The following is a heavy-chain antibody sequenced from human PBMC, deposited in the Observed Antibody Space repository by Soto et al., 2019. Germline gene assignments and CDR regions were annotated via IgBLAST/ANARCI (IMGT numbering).Heavy chain of an antibody. CDR1: GGSVSSGSYS. Sequence: PSETLSLTCTVSGGSVSSGSYSWSWIRQPPGKGLEWIGYIYYSGSTYYNPSFESRVAISVDTSKSQFSLNVTSVTAADTAVYFCARGRYCLTGRCFPNWFDSWGQGALVTVSS. V-gene: IGHV4-61*01. D-gene: IGHD7-27*01. CDR2: IYYSGST. J-gene: IGHJ5*01. CDR3: ARGRYCLTGRCFPNWFDS.